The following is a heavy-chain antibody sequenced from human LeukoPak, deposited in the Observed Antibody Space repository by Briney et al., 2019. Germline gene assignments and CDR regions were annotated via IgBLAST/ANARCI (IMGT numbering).Heavy chain of an antibody. D-gene: IGHD6-13*01. CDR1: GFTFSTYA. CDR3: ARITAAAGTHFDY. J-gene: IGHJ4*02. Sequence: GGSLRLSCAASGFTFSTYAMHWVRQGPGKGLEWVAVISDDGSNSYYADSVKGRFTISRDNSKNTLYLQMNSLRAEDTAVYYCARITAAAGTHFDYWGQGTLVTVSS. V-gene: IGHV3-30*04. CDR2: ISDDGSNS.